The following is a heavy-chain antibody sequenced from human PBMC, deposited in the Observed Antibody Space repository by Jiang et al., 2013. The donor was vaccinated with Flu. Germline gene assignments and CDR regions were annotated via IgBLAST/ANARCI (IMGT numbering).Heavy chain of an antibody. CDR2: IASSGDDT. CDR1: GFTFSRYN. J-gene: IGHJ4*02. V-gene: IGHV3-64*07. D-gene: IGHD2-15*01. Sequence: VQLLESGGGLVQPGGSLRLSCAASGFTFSRYNMHWVRQAPGKGLQYVSAIASSGDDTYYADSVRGRFTVSRDNSRNTLYLQMGSLRSEDMGVYYCARVVGHGSGSPKYYFDCWGQGTLVTVSS. CDR3: ARVVGHGSGSPKYYFDC.